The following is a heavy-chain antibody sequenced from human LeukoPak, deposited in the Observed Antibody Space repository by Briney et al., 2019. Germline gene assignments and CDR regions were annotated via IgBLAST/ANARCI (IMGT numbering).Heavy chain of an antibody. CDR3: ATPHRPLGPMGV. CDR2: INSDGSST. V-gene: IGHV3-74*01. Sequence: GGSLRLSCAASGFTFSSYWMHWVRQAPGKGLVWVSRINSDGSSTSYADSVKGRFTISRDNAKNTLYLQMNSLRAEDTAVYHCATPHRPLGPMGVWGKGTTVTISS. D-gene: IGHD3-16*01. CDR1: GFTFSSYW. J-gene: IGHJ6*03.